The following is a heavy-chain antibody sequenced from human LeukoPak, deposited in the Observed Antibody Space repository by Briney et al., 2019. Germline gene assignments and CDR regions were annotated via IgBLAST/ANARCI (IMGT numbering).Heavy chain of an antibody. J-gene: IGHJ4*02. D-gene: IGHD3-22*01. CDR3: AKLTYYYDSSGYYGN. CDR2: IWYDGSNK. Sequence: PGRSLRLSCAASGFTFSSYGMHWVRQAPGKGLEWVAVIWYDGSNKYYADSVKGRFTISRDNSKNTLYLQMNSLRAEDTAVYYCAKLTYYYDSSGYYGNWGQGTLVTVSS. V-gene: IGHV3-33*06. CDR1: GFTFSSYG.